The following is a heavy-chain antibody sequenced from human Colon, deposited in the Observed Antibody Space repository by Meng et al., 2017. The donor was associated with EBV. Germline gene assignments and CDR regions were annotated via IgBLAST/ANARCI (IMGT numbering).Heavy chain of an antibody. D-gene: IGHD5/OR15-5a*01. J-gene: IGHJ4*02. CDR3: ARDGPQSLSSIDY. Sequence: VMVLEAGPAVVKPLTALSCHCAICGDSVSNIGAAWNRLSQSPSGGLEGLGRTFYRSKWNYDYAPSLKGRITINSDTSKNLFYLDLDSVTPEDTAVYYCARDGPQSLSSIDYWGQGILVTVSS. CDR2: TFYRSKWNY. V-gene: IGHV6-1*01. CDR1: GDSVSNIGAA.